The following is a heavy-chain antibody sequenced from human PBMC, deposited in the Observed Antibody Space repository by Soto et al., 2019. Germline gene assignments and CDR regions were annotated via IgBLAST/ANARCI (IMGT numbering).Heavy chain of an antibody. CDR1: GGSISSSTYY. V-gene: IGHV4-39*01. CDR2: VYYGGST. J-gene: IGHJ6*02. D-gene: IGHD3-22*01. CDR3: AGGDYYHSSGYYFYYYTMDV. Sequence: SETLSLTCTVSGGSISSSTYYWGWIRQPPGKGLEWIGNVYYGGSTYYNPSLKSRVTISVETSKSQFSLKLSSVTAADTAVYYCAGGDYYHSSGYYFYYYTMDVWGQGTTVTVSS.